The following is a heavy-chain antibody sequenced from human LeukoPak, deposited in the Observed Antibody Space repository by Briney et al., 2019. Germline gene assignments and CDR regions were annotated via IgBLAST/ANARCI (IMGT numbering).Heavy chain of an antibody. CDR3: ARGVGYCSSNSCEDAFDI. CDR1: GFTFSSYE. J-gene: IGHJ3*02. Sequence: GGSLRLSCAASGFTFSSYEMNWVRQAPGKGLEWVSYISSSGSTIYYADSVKGRFTISRDNAKNTLYLQMNSLRAEDTAVYYCARGVGYCSSNSCEDAFDIWGQGTMVTVSS. CDR2: ISSSGSTI. D-gene: IGHD2-2*01. V-gene: IGHV3-48*03.